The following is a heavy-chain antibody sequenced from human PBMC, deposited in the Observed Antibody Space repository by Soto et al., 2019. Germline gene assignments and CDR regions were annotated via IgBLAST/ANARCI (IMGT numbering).Heavy chain of an antibody. Sequence: PSETLSLTCTVSGGSISTGGYYWSWIRQHPGKGLEWIGYIYNSATTYYNPSLKSRVTISVDTSKNQFSLKLSSVTVADTAVYSGASFWGWPFEYWGQGTLVTLSS. V-gene: IGHV4-31*03. J-gene: IGHJ4*02. CDR1: GGSISTGGYY. D-gene: IGHD3-16*01. CDR3: ASFWGWPFEY. CDR2: IYNSATT.